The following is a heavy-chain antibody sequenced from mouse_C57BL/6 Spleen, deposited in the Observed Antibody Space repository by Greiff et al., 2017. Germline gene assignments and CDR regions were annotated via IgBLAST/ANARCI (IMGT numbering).Heavy chain of an antibody. V-gene: IGHV3-6*01. CDR1: GYSITSGYY. J-gene: IGHJ2*01. CDR3: ARREDYDDYFDY. D-gene: IGHD2-4*01. Sequence: EVQLQESGPGLVKPSQSLSLTCSVTGYSITSGYYWTWIRQFPGNKLEWMGYISYDGSNNYNPSLKNRISITRDTAKNQFFLKLNSVTTEDTATYYCARREDYDDYFDYWGQGTTLTVSS. CDR2: ISYDGSN.